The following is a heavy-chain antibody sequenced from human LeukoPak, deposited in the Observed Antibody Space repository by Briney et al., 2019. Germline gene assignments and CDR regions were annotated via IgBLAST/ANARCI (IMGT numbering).Heavy chain of an antibody. J-gene: IGHJ4*02. CDR2: ISSSGSTI. V-gene: IGHV3-48*03. CDR3: ARVGYSYGYSFDY. Sequence: PGGSLTLSCGGSGFTFSSYEMNWVRQAPGKGLEWVSYISSSGSTIYNADSVSGRSTISRDNAKNSLYLQINRLRAEDTAAYYCARVGYSYGYSFDYWSQGTLVTVSS. D-gene: IGHD5-18*01. CDR1: GFTFSSYE.